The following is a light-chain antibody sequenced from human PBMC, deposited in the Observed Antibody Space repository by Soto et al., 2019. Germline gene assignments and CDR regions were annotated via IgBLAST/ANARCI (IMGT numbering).Light chain of an antibody. Sequence: DIQLTQSPSFLSASVGDRVTITCRASQGISSYLAWYQQKPGKAPKLLIYAASTLQNGVPSRFSGSGSGTEFTPTISSLQPEDFATYYCQQLNSYPQGFTFGPGTKVDIK. CDR3: QQLNSYPQGFT. CDR2: AAS. CDR1: QGISSY. V-gene: IGKV1-9*01. J-gene: IGKJ3*01.